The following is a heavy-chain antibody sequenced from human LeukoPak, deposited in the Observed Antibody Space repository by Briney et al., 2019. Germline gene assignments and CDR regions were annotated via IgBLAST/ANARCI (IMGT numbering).Heavy chain of an antibody. D-gene: IGHD3-22*01. CDR2: IYTSGST. Sequence: SETLSLTCTVSGGSISSGSYYWSWIRQPAGKGLEWIGRIYTSGSTNYNPPLKSRVTMSVDTSKNQFSLKLSSVTAADTAVYYCARDWTYYYDSSGGDAFDIWGQGTMVTVSS. V-gene: IGHV4-61*02. CDR3: ARDWTYYYDSSGGDAFDI. J-gene: IGHJ3*02. CDR1: GGSISSGSYY.